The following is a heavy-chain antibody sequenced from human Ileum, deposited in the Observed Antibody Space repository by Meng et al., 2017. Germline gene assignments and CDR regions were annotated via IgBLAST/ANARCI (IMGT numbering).Heavy chain of an antibody. CDR3: ARDKPHNWFDP. V-gene: IGHV3-74*01. J-gene: IGHJ5*02. Sequence: GESLKISCAASGFTFNNYWMHWVRQAPGKGLVWVSRINNDGSDTTYADSVKGRFTISRDNAQNMLYLQMNSLRVEATAVYYCARDKPHNWFDPWGQGTLVTVSS. CDR2: INNDGSDT. CDR1: GFTFNNYW.